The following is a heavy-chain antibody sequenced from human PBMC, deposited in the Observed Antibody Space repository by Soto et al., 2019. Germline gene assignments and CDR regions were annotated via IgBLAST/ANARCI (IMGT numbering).Heavy chain of an antibody. CDR1: GFTFSNAW. V-gene: IGHV3-15*01. D-gene: IGHD6-19*01. CDR2: IKSKTDGGTT. Sequence: GGSRRLSCAASGFTFSNAWMSWVRQAPGKGLEWVGRIKSKTDGGTTDYAAPVKGRFTISRDDSKNTLYLQMNSLKTEDTAVYYCTTDEPSSGWFDYWGQGTLVTVSS. CDR3: TTDEPSSGWFDY. J-gene: IGHJ4*02.